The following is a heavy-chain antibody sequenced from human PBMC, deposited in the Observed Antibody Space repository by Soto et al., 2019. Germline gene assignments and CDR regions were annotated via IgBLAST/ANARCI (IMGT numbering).Heavy chain of an antibody. CDR1: GGTFSSYT. CDR3: ASATDGSYRDFDS. J-gene: IGHJ4*02. Sequence: QVQLVQSGAEVKKPGSSVKVSCKASGGTFSSYTISWVRQAPGQGLEWMGRIIPILGIANYAQKFQGRVTITADKSTSTAYMAPRSLRSEDTAVYYCASATDGSYRDFDSWGQGTLVTVSS. V-gene: IGHV1-69*02. D-gene: IGHD1-26*01. CDR2: IIPILGIA.